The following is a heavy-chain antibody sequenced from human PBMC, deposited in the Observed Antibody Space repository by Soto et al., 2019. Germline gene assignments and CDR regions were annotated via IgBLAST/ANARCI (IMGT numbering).Heavy chain of an antibody. D-gene: IGHD5-12*01. CDR3: ARQGGYDSHYYYYYGMDV. V-gene: IGHV5-10-1*01. CDR1: GYSFTSYW. CDR2: TDPSDSYT. Sequence: GESLKISCKGSGYSFTSYWISWVRQMPGKGVEWMGRTDPSDSYTNYSPSFQGHVTISADKSISNAYLQWSSLKASDTAMYYCARQGGYDSHYYYYYGMDVWGQGTTVTVSS. J-gene: IGHJ6*02.